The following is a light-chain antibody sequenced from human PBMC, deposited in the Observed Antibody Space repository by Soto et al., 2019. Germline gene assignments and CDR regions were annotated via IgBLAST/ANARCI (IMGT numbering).Light chain of an antibody. CDR1: SSDVGSYNR. CDR2: EVS. Sequence: QSALTRSPSVSGSPGQSVTISCTGTSSDVGSYNRVYWYQQPPGTAPKLMIYEVSNRPSGVPDRFSGSKSGNTASLTISGLQAEDEADYYCSSYTSRSTLVFGGGTKLTVL. CDR3: SSYTSRSTLV. V-gene: IGLV2-18*02. J-gene: IGLJ3*02.